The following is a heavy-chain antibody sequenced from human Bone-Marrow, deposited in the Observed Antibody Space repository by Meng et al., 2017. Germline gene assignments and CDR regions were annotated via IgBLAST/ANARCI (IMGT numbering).Heavy chain of an antibody. V-gene: IGHV3-33*06. CDR2: IWYDGSNK. D-gene: IGHD6-19*01. CDR1: GFTFSSYG. J-gene: IGHJ4*02. CDR3: AKLLAVAGTFFPN. Sequence: GESLKISCAASGFTFSSYGMHWVRQAPGKGLEWVAVIWYDGSNKYYADSVKGRFTISRDNSKNTLYLQMNSLRAEDTAVYYCAKLLAVAGTFFPNWGQGKRVNGAS.